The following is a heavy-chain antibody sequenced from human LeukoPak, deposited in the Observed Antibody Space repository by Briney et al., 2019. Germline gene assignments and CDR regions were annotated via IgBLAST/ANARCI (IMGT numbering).Heavy chain of an antibody. J-gene: IGHJ4*02. D-gene: IGHD1-1*01. CDR3: AREPMTGIDY. Sequence: PGGSLRLPCAASGFTFSSYSKNWVRQAPGKGLEWVSSISSSSSYIYYADSVKGRFTISRDNAKNSLYLQMNSLRAEDTAVYYCAREPMTGIDYWGQGTLVTVSS. V-gene: IGHV3-21*01. CDR1: GFTFSSYS. CDR2: ISSSSSYI.